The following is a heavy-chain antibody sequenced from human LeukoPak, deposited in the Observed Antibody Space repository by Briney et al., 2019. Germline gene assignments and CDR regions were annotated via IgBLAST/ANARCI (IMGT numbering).Heavy chain of an antibody. D-gene: IGHD2-21*01. Sequence: ASVKVSCKASGYTFTSYYMHWVRQAPGQGLEWMGRIIPLFGVTNYAQRFHGRVTLTADKSTNTVYMQLTSLRFEDTAVFYCVSRAYCSGHTCPSDAFDIWGQGTMVTVSS. V-gene: IGHV1-46*01. CDR1: GYTFTSYY. CDR2: IIPLFGVT. CDR3: VSRAYCSGHTCPSDAFDI. J-gene: IGHJ3*02.